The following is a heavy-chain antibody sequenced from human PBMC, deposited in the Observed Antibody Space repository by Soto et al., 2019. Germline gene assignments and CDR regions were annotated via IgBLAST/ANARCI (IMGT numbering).Heavy chain of an antibody. V-gene: IGHV3-23*01. D-gene: IGHD5-18*01. J-gene: IGHJ4*02. CDR2: ISGSGGST. CDR1: GFTFSSYA. CDR3: AKDIQLWFYFDY. Sequence: GGSLRLSCAASGFTFSSYAMSWVRQALGKGLEWVSAISGSGGSTYYADSVKGRFTISRDNSKNTLYLQMNSLRAEDTAVYYCAKDIQLWFYFDYWGQGTLVTVSS.